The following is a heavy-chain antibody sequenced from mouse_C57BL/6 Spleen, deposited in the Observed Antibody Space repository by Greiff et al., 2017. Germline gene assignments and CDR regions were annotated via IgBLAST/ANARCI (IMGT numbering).Heavy chain of an antibody. V-gene: IGHV5-4*01. CDR2: ISDGGSYT. D-gene: IGHD1-1*01. CDR1: GFTFSSYA. J-gene: IGHJ1*03. CDR3: ARDLDYYGSSSGV. Sequence: EVKLMESGGGLVKPGGSLKLSCAASGFTFSSYAMSWVRQTPEKRLEWVATISDGGSYTYYPDNVKGRFTISRDNAKNNLYLQMSHLKSEDTAMYYCARDLDYYGSSSGVWGTGTTVTVSS.